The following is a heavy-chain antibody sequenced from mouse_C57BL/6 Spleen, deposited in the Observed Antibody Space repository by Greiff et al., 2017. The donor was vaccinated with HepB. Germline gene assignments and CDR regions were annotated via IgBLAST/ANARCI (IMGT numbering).Heavy chain of an antibody. CDR2: IYPGDGDT. D-gene: IGHD2-2*01. CDR3: ARGAGLQAWFAY. CDR1: GYAFSSYW. Sequence: QVQLKQSGAELVKPGASVKISCKASGYAFSSYWMNWVKQRPGKGLEWIGQIYPGDGDTNYNGKFKGKATLTADKSSSTAYMQLSSLTSEDSAVYFCARGAGLQAWFAYWGQGTLVTVSA. J-gene: IGHJ3*01. V-gene: IGHV1-80*01.